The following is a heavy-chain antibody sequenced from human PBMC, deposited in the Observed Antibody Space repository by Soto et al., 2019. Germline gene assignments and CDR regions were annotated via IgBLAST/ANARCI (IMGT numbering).Heavy chain of an antibody. Sequence: QVQLVQSRAEVKNPGASVKVSCKASGYSFTRYGIAWARQAPGQGLEWMGWINTYNGNTNYAPNLQGRVTLTTDTATSTAYMELTSLRSNDAAIYYCAMVDVYVTPSPQDVWGQGTTVIVPS. CDR2: INTYNGNT. V-gene: IGHV1-18*01. CDR1: GYSFTRYG. CDR3: AMVDVYVTPSPQDV. D-gene: IGHD3-16*01. J-gene: IGHJ6*02.